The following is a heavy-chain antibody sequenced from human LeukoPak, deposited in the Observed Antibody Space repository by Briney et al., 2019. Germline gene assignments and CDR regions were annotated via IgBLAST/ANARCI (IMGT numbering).Heavy chain of an antibody. Sequence: SETLSLTCTVSGGSISSGGYYWSWIRQHPGKGLEWIVYIYYSGSTYYNPSLKSRVTISVDTSKNQFSLKLSSVTAADTAVYYCARDESVQLWGIDIWGQGTMVTVSS. V-gene: IGHV4-31*03. CDR3: ARDESVQLWGIDI. CDR2: IYYSGST. CDR1: GGSISSGGYY. J-gene: IGHJ3*02. D-gene: IGHD5-18*01.